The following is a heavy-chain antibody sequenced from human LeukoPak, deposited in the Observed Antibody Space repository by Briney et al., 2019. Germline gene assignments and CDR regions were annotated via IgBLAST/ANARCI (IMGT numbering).Heavy chain of an antibody. CDR3: ARRGYSSSWYSVY. D-gene: IGHD6-13*01. J-gene: IGHJ4*02. V-gene: IGHV5-51*01. Sequence: GESLPISCKGSGYSFTSYWIGWVSQMPGKGLEWMGIIYPGDSDTRYSPSFQGQVTISADRSISTAYLQWSSLKASDTAIYYCARRGYSSSWYSVYWGQGTLVTVSS. CDR2: IYPGDSDT. CDR1: GYSFTSYW.